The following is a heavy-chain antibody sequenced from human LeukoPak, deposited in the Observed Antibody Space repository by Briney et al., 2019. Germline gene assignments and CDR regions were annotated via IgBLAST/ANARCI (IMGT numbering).Heavy chain of an antibody. CDR3: ARCPSSASSGSPRRWDYFDY. CDR1: GFTFSSYA. Sequence: PGGSLRLSCAASGFTFSSYAMHWVRQAPGKGLGWVAVISHDGSNKYYADSVKGRFTISRDNSKNTLYLQMNSLRAEDTAVYYCARCPSSASSGSPRRWDYFDYWGQGTLVTVSS. V-gene: IGHV3-30-3*01. J-gene: IGHJ4*02. CDR2: ISHDGSNK. D-gene: IGHD3-22*01.